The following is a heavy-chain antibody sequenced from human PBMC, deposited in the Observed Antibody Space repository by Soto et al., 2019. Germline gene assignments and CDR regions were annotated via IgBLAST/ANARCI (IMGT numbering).Heavy chain of an antibody. CDR3: ARRLNLGSFDH. CDR1: GVSLTGYH. CDR2: AYYSGNV. J-gene: IGHJ5*02. D-gene: IGHD3-10*01. V-gene: IGHV4-59*01. Sequence: SETLSLTCNVSGVSLTGYHWNWIRQPPGKTLEWIGFAYYSGNVLYNPSFKGRASIRVDRSKNQFSLRLTSVTAADTAVYYCARRLNLGSFDHWGQGTLVTAPQ.